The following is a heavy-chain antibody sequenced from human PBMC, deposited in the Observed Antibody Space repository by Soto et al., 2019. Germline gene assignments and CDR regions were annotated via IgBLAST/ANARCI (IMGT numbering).Heavy chain of an antibody. Sequence: EVQLLESGGGLVQPGGSLRLSCAASGFTFSNYAMNWVRQAPGKGLEWVASIRGSAGTPYYADSVRGRFTISRDNSKNTLSLQMNSLRVEDTAVYYCAKDRDYFDYWGQGALVTVSS. J-gene: IGHJ4*02. CDR3: AKDRDYFDY. CDR1: GFTFSNYA. V-gene: IGHV3-23*01. CDR2: IRGSAGTP.